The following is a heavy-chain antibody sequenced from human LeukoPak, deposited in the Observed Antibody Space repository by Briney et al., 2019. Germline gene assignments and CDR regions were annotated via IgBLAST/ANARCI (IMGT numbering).Heavy chain of an antibody. V-gene: IGHV3-30-3*01. Sequence: GGSLRLSCAASGFTFSSYAMHWVRQAPGKGLEWVAVISYDGSNKYYADSVKGRFTISRDNSKNTLYLQMNSLRAEDTAVYYCARDLHCSGGSCYGMDVWGQGTTVTVSS. CDR2: ISYDGSNK. CDR1: GFTFSSYA. J-gene: IGHJ6*02. D-gene: IGHD2-15*01. CDR3: ARDLHCSGGSCYGMDV.